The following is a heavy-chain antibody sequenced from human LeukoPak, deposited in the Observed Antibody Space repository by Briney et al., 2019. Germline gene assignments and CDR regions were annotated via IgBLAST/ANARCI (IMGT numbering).Heavy chain of an antibody. Sequence: GGSLRLSCAASGFTFDDYAMHWVRQAPGKGLEWVSGISWNSGSIGYADSVKGRFTISRDNAKNSLYLQMNSLRAEDMALYYCAKGGYSYGWAFDIWGQGTMVTVSS. J-gene: IGHJ3*02. D-gene: IGHD5-18*01. CDR2: ISWNSGSI. CDR1: GFTFDDYA. CDR3: AKGGYSYGWAFDI. V-gene: IGHV3-9*03.